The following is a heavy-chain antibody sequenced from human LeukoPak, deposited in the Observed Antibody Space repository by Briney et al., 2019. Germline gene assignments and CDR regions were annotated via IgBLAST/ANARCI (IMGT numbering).Heavy chain of an antibody. CDR2: INPSGGST. J-gene: IGHJ3*02. D-gene: IGHD2-8*01. V-gene: IGHV1-46*01. Sequence: ASVKVSCKASGYTFTSYYMHWVRQAPGQGLEWMGIINPSGGSTSYAQKFQGRVTMTRDTSTSTVYMELSSLRSEDTAVYYCASGTNDSGYWARGPDAFDIWGQGTMVTVSS. CDR1: GYTFTSYY. CDR3: ASGTNDSGYWARGPDAFDI.